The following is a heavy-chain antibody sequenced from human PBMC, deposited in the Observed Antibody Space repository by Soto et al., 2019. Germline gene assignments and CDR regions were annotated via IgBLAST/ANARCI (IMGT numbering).Heavy chain of an antibody. V-gene: IGHV3-30*18. J-gene: IGHJ4*02. D-gene: IGHD1-26*01. CDR1: GFTFSSYG. CDR3: AKDRHSGPFDY. Sequence: GGSLRLSCAASGFTFSSYGMHWVRQAPGKGLEWVAVISYDGSNKYYADSVKGRFTISRDNSKNTLYLQMNSLRAEDTAVYYCAKDRHSGPFDYWGQGTLVTVSS. CDR2: ISYDGSNK.